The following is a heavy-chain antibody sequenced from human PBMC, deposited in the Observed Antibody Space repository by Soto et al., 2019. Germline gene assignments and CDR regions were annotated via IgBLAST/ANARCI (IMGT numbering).Heavy chain of an antibody. J-gene: IGHJ4*02. CDR2: VYYSGST. Sequence: PSATLSLTCTVTGDSVNSYYWSWMRQPPGKGLECMGYVYYSGSTNYNPSLKSRVTISVDTSKNQISLRLKSVTAADTAVYYCARAETSGIPYFDYWGQGSLVTVSS. V-gene: IGHV4-59*02. CDR1: GDSVNSYY. CDR3: ARAETSGIPYFDY. D-gene: IGHD6-13*01.